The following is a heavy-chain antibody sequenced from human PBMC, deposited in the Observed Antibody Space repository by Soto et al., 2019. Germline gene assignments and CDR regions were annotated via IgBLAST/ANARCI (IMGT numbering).Heavy chain of an antibody. CDR3: ARDQLLPYYYYGMDV. J-gene: IGHJ6*02. CDR2: INAGNGNT. D-gene: IGHD2-2*01. Sequence: ASVKVSCKASGYTFTSYAMHWVRQAPGQRLEWMGWINAGNGNTKYSQKFQGRVTITRDTSASTAYMELSSLRSEGTAVYYCARDQLLPYYYYGMDVWGQGTTVTVSS. V-gene: IGHV1-3*01. CDR1: GYTFTSYA.